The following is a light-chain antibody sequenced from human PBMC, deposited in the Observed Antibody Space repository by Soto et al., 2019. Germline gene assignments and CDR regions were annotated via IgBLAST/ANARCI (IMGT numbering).Light chain of an antibody. CDR3: SSYSISTAYL. Sequence: QSALTQPASVSGSPGQSITISCTGTSSDVGGYDYVSWYQLHPGKAPKLMVFEVSNRPSGVSYRFSGSKSGNTASLTISGXQAEDEADYFCSSYSISTAYLFGTGTKLTVL. CDR1: SSDVGGYDY. J-gene: IGLJ1*01. CDR2: EVS. V-gene: IGLV2-14*01.